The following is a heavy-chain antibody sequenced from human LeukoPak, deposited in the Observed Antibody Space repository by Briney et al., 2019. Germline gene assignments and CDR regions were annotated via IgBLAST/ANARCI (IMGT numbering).Heavy chain of an antibody. D-gene: IGHD6-6*01. CDR1: GDSISSTNYY. CDR3: ARPKNLLAARRGLRGYAFDI. J-gene: IGHJ3*02. Sequence: ASETLSLTCTVSGDSISSTNYYWGWIRQPPGKGLEWIGSIYYSGSTYYNPSLESRVTISVDTSKNQFSLKLSSVTAADTAVYYCARPKNLLAARRGLRGYAFDIWGQGTMVTVSS. CDR2: IYYSGST. V-gene: IGHV4-39*01.